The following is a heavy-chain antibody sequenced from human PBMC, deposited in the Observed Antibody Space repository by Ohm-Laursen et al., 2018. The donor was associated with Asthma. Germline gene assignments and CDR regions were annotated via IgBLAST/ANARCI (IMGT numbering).Heavy chain of an antibody. J-gene: IGHJ4*02. CDR1: GFTFSSNA. CDR3: ARDHYYSSGTYFDY. Sequence: SLRLSCTASGFTFSSNAMHWVRQAPGKGLEWVAVISKDGSNKYYAESVKGRFTISRDNSMNTLYVQMNSLRAEDTAIYYCARDHYYSSGTYFDYWGQGTLVTVSP. V-gene: IGHV3-30-3*01. CDR2: ISKDGSNK. D-gene: IGHD3-10*01.